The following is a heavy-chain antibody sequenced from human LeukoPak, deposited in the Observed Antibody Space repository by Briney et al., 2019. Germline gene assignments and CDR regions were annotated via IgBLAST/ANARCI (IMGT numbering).Heavy chain of an antibody. CDR2: IYFSGST. CDR3: ARRKDGYNYVGIFDY. CDR1: GGSISSSSYY. Sequence: SETLSLTCSVSGGSISSSSYYWGWIRQPPGKGLEWIGSIYFSGSTYYKPTLKSRVTISVDTFKNQFSLKLSSVTAADTAVYYCARRKDGYNYVGIFDYWGQGTLVTVSS. V-gene: IGHV4-39*01. J-gene: IGHJ4*02. D-gene: IGHD5-24*01.